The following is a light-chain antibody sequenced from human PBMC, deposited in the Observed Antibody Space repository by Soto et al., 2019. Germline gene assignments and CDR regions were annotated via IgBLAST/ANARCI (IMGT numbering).Light chain of an antibody. Sequence: DIQMTQSPSSLSASVGDGVTITCRASQSIGNHVSWYQQQSRKAPKLLISGASSLQRRVPSRFIGSGSGTDFTLTIDTLQPEVTADYSCQQTSGLPAFGPGTTVAVK. CDR3: QQTSGLPA. CDR1: QSIGNH. V-gene: IGKV1-39*01. J-gene: IGKJ3*01. CDR2: GAS.